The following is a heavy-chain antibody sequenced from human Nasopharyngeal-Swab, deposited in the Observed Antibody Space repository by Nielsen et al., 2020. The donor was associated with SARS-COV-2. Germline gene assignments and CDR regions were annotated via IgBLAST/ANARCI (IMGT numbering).Heavy chain of an antibody. CDR1: GDSIAYSTFY. D-gene: IGHD6-13*01. V-gene: IGHV4-39*01. Sequence: SETLSLTCTVSGDSIAYSTFYWGWIRQPPGKGLEWIGIIYYNGNTYQNPSLKSRLTISVDKSKNQFSLQLSSVTAADTAVYYCVGSSSWYYFDYWAQGTQVTVSS. J-gene: IGHJ4*02. CDR2: IYYNGNT. CDR3: VGSSSWYYFDY.